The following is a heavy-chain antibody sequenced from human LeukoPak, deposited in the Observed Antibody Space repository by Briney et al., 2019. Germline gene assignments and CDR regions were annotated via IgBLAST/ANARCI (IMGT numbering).Heavy chain of an antibody. CDR1: GGSISSYY. Sequence: SETLSLTCTVSGGSISSYYWSWIRQPPGKGLEWIGYIYYSGSTNYNPSLKSRVTISVDTSKNQFSLKLSSVTAADTAVYYCARVRYSSSWFYYFDYWGQGTLVTASS. V-gene: IGHV4-59*01. CDR3: ARVRYSSSWFYYFDY. D-gene: IGHD6-13*01. J-gene: IGHJ4*02. CDR2: IYYSGST.